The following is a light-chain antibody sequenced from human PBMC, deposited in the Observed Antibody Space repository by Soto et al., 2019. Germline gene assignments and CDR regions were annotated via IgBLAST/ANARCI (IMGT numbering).Light chain of an antibody. CDR1: SSDLGGLNY. Sequence: QSVLTQPASVSWSPGQSITIPCTGRSSDLGGLNYVSWYQQHPGKAPKLIFYKVDNRPSGVSDRFSASKSGNTASLTISGLQAEDEAHYYCSSYTTSPSPQWVFAGGTKLTVL. J-gene: IGLJ3*02. V-gene: IGLV2-14*01. CDR2: KVD. CDR3: SSYTTSPSPQWV.